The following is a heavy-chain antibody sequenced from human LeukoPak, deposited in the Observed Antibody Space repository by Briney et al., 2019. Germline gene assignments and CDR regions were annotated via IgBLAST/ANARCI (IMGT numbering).Heavy chain of an antibody. J-gene: IGHJ4*02. CDR2: LYSGGST. D-gene: IGHD3-10*01. Sequence: PGGSLRLSCAASGFTVSSNYLSWVRQAPGKGLEWVSVLYSGGSTNYADSVKGRFTISRDNSKNTLYLQMNSLRTEDTAVYYCARGDDFAYWGQGSPVTVS. CDR3: ARGDDFAY. V-gene: IGHV3-66*02. CDR1: GFTVSSNY.